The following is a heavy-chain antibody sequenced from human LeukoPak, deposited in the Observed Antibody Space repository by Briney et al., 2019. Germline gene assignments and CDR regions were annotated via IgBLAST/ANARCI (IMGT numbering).Heavy chain of an antibody. V-gene: IGHV3-33*01. Sequence: GRSLRLSCAASGFTFSSYGMHWVRQAPGKGLEWVAVIWYDGSNKYYADSVKGRFTISGDNSKNTLYLQMNSLRAEDTAVYYCAREHVCSSTSCSYYYYYGMDVWGKGTTVTVSS. J-gene: IGHJ6*04. CDR3: AREHVCSSTSCSYYYYYGMDV. CDR1: GFTFSSYG. CDR2: IWYDGSNK. D-gene: IGHD2-2*01.